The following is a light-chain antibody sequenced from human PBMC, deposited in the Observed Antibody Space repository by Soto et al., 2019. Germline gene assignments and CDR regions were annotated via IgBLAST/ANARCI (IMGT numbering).Light chain of an antibody. CDR3: QQSSHWPVP. CDR1: QSAYSSY. V-gene: IGKV3-15*01. J-gene: IGKJ5*01. Sequence: ELVLTQSPGTLSLSPGDRATLSFMSSQSAYSSYLSWYQKKPGQAPRLLISGASTGDTGIPPRFRGSGSGTEFTLTVDTLQSEDIALYYCQQSSHWPVPFGGRTRLEIK. CDR2: GAS.